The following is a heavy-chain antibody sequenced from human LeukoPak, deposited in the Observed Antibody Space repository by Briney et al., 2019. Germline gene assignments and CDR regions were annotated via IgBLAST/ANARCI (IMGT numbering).Heavy chain of an antibody. V-gene: IGHV3-48*03. CDR3: ARDPVVVATHTPRYLDY. J-gene: IGHJ4*02. Sequence: QPGGSLRLSCAASGFTFSSYEVNWVRQAPGKGLEGVSYVSSSGVTIFYADSVKGRFTISRDNAKNSLYLQMTSLRGEESAVYYCARDPVVVATHTPRYLDYWGQGTLVTVSS. D-gene: IGHD2-21*01. CDR1: GFTFSSYE. CDR2: VSSSGVTI.